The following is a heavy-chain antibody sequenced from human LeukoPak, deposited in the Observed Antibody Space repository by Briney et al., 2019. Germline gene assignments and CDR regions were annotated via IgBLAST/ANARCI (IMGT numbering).Heavy chain of an antibody. V-gene: IGHV3-66*01. Sequence: SGGSLRLSCAASGFTVSSNYMSWVRQAPGKGLEWVSVIYSGSSTYYADSVKGRFTISRDNSKNTLHLQMNSLRPEDTAVYYCARDLAVAGTRTFDYWGQGTLVTVSS. D-gene: IGHD6-19*01. CDR3: ARDLAVAGTRTFDY. J-gene: IGHJ4*02. CDR2: IYSGSST. CDR1: GFTVSSNY.